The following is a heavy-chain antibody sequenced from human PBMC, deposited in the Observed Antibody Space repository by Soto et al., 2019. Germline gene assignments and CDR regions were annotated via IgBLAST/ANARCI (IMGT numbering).Heavy chain of an antibody. Sequence: EVQLVESGGDFVQPGRSLRLSCAASGFTFDDYAMHWVRQAPGKGLEWVSSINWSGVTVDYADSVKVRFNISRDNDKNSLYLQMNSLRTEETALYYCAKARYCSGASCYGPPQFRSGEHIGNYGMDVWGQGTTVTVSS. J-gene: IGHJ6*02. CDR3: AKARYCSGASCYGPPQFRSGEHIGNYGMDV. D-gene: IGHD2-15*01. V-gene: IGHV3-9*01. CDR1: GFTFDDYA. CDR2: INWSGVTV.